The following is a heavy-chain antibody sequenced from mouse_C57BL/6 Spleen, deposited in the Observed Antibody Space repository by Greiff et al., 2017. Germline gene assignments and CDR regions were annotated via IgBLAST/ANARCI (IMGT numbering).Heavy chain of an antibody. D-gene: IGHD1-1*01. CDR3: ASGMDYYGSRGYAMDY. J-gene: IGHJ4*01. V-gene: IGHV1-69*01. Sequence: QVQLQQPGAELVMPGASVKLSCKASGYTFTSYWMHWVKQRPGQGLEWIGEIDPSDSYTNYNQKFKGKSTLTVDKSSSTAYMQLSSLTSEDSAVYYCASGMDYYGSRGYAMDYWGQGTSVTVSS. CDR2: IDPSDSYT. CDR1: GYTFTSYW.